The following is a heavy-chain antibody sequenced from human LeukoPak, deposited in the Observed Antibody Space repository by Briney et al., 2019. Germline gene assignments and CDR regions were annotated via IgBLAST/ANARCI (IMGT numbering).Heavy chain of an antibody. Sequence: ASVKVSCKSSGFTFTDEYIHWVRQAPGQGLEWMGWINPYSGAIDYAQKFQGRVTLTRDTSISTAYMELSRLTSGDTAVYYCARDPKSQLLLDYWGQGTLVTVSS. V-gene: IGHV1-2*02. J-gene: IGHJ4*02. D-gene: IGHD2-2*01. CDR3: ARDPKSQLLLDY. CDR2: INPYSGAI. CDR1: GFTFTDEY.